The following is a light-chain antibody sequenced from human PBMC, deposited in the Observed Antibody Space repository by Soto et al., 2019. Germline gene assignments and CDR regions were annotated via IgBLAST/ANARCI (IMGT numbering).Light chain of an antibody. CDR3: QQYNSHWLS. CDR2: RAS. V-gene: IGKV1-5*03. J-gene: IGKJ4*01. Sequence: DVQMTQSPSTLSASLGDRVTITCRASQTINNWLAWYQQKPGKAHKLLIHRASILESGVPSRFIGSGSGTEFSLTISGLQPDDLATYYCQQYNSHWLSFGGGTKVEIK. CDR1: QTINNW.